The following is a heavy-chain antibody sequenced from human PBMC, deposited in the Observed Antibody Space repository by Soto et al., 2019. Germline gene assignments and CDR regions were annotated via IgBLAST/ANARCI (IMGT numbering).Heavy chain of an antibody. V-gene: IGHV1-69*05. D-gene: IGHD2-2*01. Sequence: SVKVSCKASGGTFSSYAISWVRQAPGQGLEWMGGIIPIFGTANYAQKFQGRVTMTRDTSISTAYMDLSSLISADTAVYYCARVRRSPYAMDVWGQGTTVT. CDR2: IIPIFGTA. CDR3: ARVRRSPYAMDV. CDR1: GGTFSSYA. J-gene: IGHJ6*02.